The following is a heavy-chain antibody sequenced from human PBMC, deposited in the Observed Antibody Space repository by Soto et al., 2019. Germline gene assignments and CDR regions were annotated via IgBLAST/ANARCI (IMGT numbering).Heavy chain of an antibody. Sequence: PSETLSLTCTVSGGSVSNGMYYWSWIRQPPGKGLEWIGNAYFTGTTIYNPSLKSRVTMSVDTSKNQFSLKLSSVTAADTAVYYCARGSGSFRSYYDFWSGYSPPNDYWGQGTLVTVSS. D-gene: IGHD3-3*01. J-gene: IGHJ4*02. V-gene: IGHV4-61*01. CDR2: AYFTGTT. CDR1: GGSVSNGMYY. CDR3: ARGSGSFRSYYDFWSGYSPPNDY.